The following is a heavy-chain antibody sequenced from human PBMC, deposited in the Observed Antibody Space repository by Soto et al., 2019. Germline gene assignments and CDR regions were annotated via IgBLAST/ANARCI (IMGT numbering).Heavy chain of an antibody. Sequence: VKVSCKASGGTFSSYAISWVRQAPGQGLEWMGGIIPIFGTANYAQKFQGRVTITADESTSTAYMELSSLRAEDTAVYYCEVVSADSGYVEFDYWGQGTLVTSPQ. CDR1: GGTFSSYA. D-gene: IGHD6-25*01. CDR2: IIPIFGTA. CDR3: EVVSADSGYVEFDY. V-gene: IGHV1-69*13. J-gene: IGHJ4*02.